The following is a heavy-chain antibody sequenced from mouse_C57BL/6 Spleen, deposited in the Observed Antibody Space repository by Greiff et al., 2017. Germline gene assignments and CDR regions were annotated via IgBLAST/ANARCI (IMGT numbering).Heavy chain of an antibody. CDR1: GYSFTDYN. J-gene: IGHJ1*03. Sequence: EVKLVESGPELVKPGASVKISCKASGYSFTDYNMNWVKQSNGKSLEWIGVINPNYGTTSYNQKFKGKATLTVDQSSSTAYMQLNSLTSEDSAVYYCARGAYYSNYVGYFDVWGTGTTVTVSS. CDR2: INPNYGTT. D-gene: IGHD2-5*01. CDR3: ARGAYYSNYVGYFDV. V-gene: IGHV1-39*01.